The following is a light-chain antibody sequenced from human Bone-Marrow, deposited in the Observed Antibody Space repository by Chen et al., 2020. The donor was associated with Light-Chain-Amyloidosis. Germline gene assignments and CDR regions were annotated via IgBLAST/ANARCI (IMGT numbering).Light chain of an antibody. V-gene: IGKV2-30*02. J-gene: IGKJ3*01. CDR3: MQGTHWPPFT. CDR2: KVS. Sequence: DVVMTQSPLSLPVTLGQPASISCRSSQSLVHSDGNTYLNWFQQRPGQSPRRLIYKVSNRDSGVPDRFSGSGSGTDFTLKISRVEAEDVGVYYCMQGTHWPPFTVGPGTKVDIK. CDR1: QSLVHSDGNTY.